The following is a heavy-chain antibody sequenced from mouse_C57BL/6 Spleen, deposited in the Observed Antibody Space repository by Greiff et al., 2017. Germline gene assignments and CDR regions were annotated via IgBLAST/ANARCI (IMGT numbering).Heavy chain of an antibody. CDR3: ARDTTRWTGFAY. V-gene: IGHV1-54*01. CDR2: INPGSGGT. D-gene: IGHD1-1*01. CDR1: GYAFTNYL. Sequence: QVQLQQSGAELVRPGTSVKVSCKASGYAFTNYLIEWVKQRPGQGLEWIGVINPGSGGTNYNEKFKGKATLTADKSSSTAYMQLSSLTAEDSAVYFCARDTTRWTGFAYWGQGTLVTVSA. J-gene: IGHJ3*01.